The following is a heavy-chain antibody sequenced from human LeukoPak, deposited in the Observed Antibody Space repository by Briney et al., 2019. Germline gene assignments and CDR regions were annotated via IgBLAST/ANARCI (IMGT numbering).Heavy chain of an antibody. D-gene: IGHD6-19*01. CDR1: GGSITNYY. CDR3: ARHGSGYSSVFDY. J-gene: IGHJ4*02. V-gene: IGHV4-59*08. CDR2: LYYTGST. Sequence: PSETLSLTCTVSGGSITNYYWSWIRQPPGKGPEWIGYLYYTGSTNYNPSLKSRVTISADVSKNQFSLKLRSMTAADTAVYYCARHGSGYSSVFDYWGQGTLVTVSS.